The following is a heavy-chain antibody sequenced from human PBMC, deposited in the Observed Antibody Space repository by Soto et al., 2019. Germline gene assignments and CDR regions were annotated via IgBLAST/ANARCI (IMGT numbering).Heavy chain of an antibody. Sequence: PGESLKISCKGSGYSFTSYWIGWVRQMPGKGLEWMGIIYPGDSDTRYSPSFQGQVTISADKSISTAYLQWSSLKASDTAMYYCARPRRGYGNAKAKAGGMDVWGQGTTVTVSS. D-gene: IGHD5-12*01. CDR1: GYSFTSYW. J-gene: IGHJ6*02. CDR2: IYPGDSDT. CDR3: ARPRRGYGNAKAKAGGMDV. V-gene: IGHV5-51*01.